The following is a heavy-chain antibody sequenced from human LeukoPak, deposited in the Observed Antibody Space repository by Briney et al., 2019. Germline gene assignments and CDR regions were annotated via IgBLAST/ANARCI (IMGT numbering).Heavy chain of an antibody. CDR2: INPNSGGT. V-gene: IGHV1-2*02. CDR1: GYTFTGYY. CDR3: ADSGYDSGYFDY. J-gene: IGHJ4*02. D-gene: IGHD5-12*01. Sequence: ASVKVSCKASGYTFTGYYMHWVRQAPGQGLEWMGWINPNSGGTNYAQKFQGRVTMIRDTSISTAYMELSRLRSDDTAVYYCADSGYDSGYFDYWGQGTLVTVSS.